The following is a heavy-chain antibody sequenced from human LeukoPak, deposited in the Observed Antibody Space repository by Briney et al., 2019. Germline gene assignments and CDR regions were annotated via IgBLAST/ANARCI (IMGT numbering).Heavy chain of an antibody. Sequence: GGSLRLSCAASGITFSTYAMHWVRQAPGKGLEWVAVISYDGSNKYYADSVKGRFTISRDNSKNTLYLQMNSLRAEDTAVYYCAKDTTGIAAAGTIDYWGQGTLVTVSS. D-gene: IGHD6-13*01. CDR2: ISYDGSNK. J-gene: IGHJ4*02. CDR3: AKDTTGIAAAGTIDY. CDR1: GITFSTYA. V-gene: IGHV3-30*04.